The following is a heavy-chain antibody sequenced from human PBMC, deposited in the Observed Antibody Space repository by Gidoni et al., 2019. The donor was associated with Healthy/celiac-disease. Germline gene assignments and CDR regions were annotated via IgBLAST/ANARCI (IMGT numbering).Heavy chain of an antibody. CDR3: AKDLAYGDPGYYYYGMDV. J-gene: IGHJ6*02. CDR2: ISGSGGST. Sequence: EVQLLESGGGLVQPGGSLRLSCAASGFTFSSYAMSWVRQAPGKGLGWVSGISGSGGSTYYADSVKGRFTISRDNSKNTLYLQMNSLRAEDTAVYYCAKDLAYGDPGYYYYGMDVWGQGTTVTVSS. D-gene: IGHD4-17*01. CDR1: GFTFSSYA. V-gene: IGHV3-23*01.